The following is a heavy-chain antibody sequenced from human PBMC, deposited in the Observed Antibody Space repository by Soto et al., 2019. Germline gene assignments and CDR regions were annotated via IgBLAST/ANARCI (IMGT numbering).Heavy chain of an antibody. D-gene: IGHD5-12*01. V-gene: IGHV1-18*04. CDR3: ATDGPSNSGNLYAFDI. CDR2: VTPYKADT. Sequence: QAQLVQSGAEVKKSGASVRVSCKASGYTLTNYGVTWVRQAPGQGLEWLGRVTPYKADTNSAQNLQGRVTMATDTSTNPAYLELRSLRSDDTAVSFCATDGPSNSGNLYAFDIWGQGTMVTVSA. J-gene: IGHJ3*02. CDR1: GYTLTNYG.